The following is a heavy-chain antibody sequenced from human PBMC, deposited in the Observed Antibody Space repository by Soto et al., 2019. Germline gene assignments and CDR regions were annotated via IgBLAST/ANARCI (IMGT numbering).Heavy chain of an antibody. J-gene: IGHJ3*02. V-gene: IGHV1-8*01. CDR3: ARGLFNRYGDI. CDR1: GYTFTSYD. D-gene: IGHD1-1*01. CDR2: MNPNSGNT. Sequence: QVQLVQSGAEVKKPGDSVKVSCKASGYTFTSYDINWVRQATGKGFEWMGWMNPNSGNTGYAQKFRGRVTMTRNTSISTAYMELSSLRSEDTAVYSCARGLFNRYGDIWGQGTMVTVSS.